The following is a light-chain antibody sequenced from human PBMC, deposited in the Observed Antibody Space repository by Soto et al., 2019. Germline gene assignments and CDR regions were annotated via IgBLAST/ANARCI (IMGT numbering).Light chain of an antibody. CDR3: FSYAGSNTLV. CDR1: SSDFGTYHL. V-gene: IGLV2-23*01. J-gene: IGLJ3*02. CDR2: EDT. Sequence: QSVLTQPASVSGSPGQSITISCTGTSSDFGTYHLVSWYQQHPDKAPTLMIYEDTERPSGVSHRFSGSRSANTASLTISGLQAEDEADYYCFSYAGSNTLVFGGGTKLTVL.